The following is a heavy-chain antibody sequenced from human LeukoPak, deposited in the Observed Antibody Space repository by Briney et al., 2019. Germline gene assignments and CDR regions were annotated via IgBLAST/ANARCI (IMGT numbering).Heavy chain of an antibody. D-gene: IGHD3-10*01. CDR2: ISYSGST. Sequence: KASETLSLTCTVSGDSINSSNYYWNWIRQPPGKGLEWIGSISYSGSTNYNPSLESRVTISVDTSKNQISLKLSSVTAADTAIYYCARAPERWYSYGSYAYHYMDVWGRGTTVTVSS. CDR1: GDSINSSNYY. J-gene: IGHJ6*03. CDR3: ARAPERWYSYGSYAYHYMDV. V-gene: IGHV4-61*01.